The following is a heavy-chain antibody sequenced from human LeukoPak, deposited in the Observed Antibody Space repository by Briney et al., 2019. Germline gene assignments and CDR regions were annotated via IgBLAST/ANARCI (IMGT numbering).Heavy chain of an antibody. J-gene: IGHJ4*02. D-gene: IGHD1-26*01. CDR1: GFTFRNYA. CDR3: VKGLPGELPFDC. V-gene: IGHV3-23*01. CDR2: ISGSGGDST. Sequence: PGGSLRLSCAASGFTFRNYAMTWVRQAPGKGLKWVSAISGSGGDSTYYADSVRGRFTISRDNSKNTLYLQMNSLRVEDTAVYYGVKGLPGELPFDCWAQGTLVTVSS.